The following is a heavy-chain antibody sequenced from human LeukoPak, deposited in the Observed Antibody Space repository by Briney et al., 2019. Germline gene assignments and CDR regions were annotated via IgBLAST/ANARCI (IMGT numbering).Heavy chain of an antibody. D-gene: IGHD6-19*01. V-gene: IGHV4-34*01. Sequence: SETLSLTCAVYGGSFSGYHWSWIRQPPGKGLEWIGEINHSGSTNYNPSLKSRVTISVDTSKNQFSLKLSSVTAADTAVYYCARGGPGRMAVASVDYWGQGTLVTVSS. J-gene: IGHJ4*02. CDR3: ARGGPGRMAVASVDY. CDR2: INHSGST. CDR1: GGSFSGYH.